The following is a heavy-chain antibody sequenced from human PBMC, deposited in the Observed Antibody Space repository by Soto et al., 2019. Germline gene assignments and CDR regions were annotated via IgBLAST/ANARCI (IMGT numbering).Heavy chain of an antibody. D-gene: IGHD2-15*01. CDR1: GGSISGYY. Sequence: QVQLQESGPGLVKPSETLSLTCSVSGGSISGYYWSYIRQPPGKGLEWIGYIYYSGRTNYNPSLQSRVNISVDTSKNQFSLKLTSVTAADTAVYYCARHRDCSGGTCYSGEFDPWGQGTLVTVSS. V-gene: IGHV4-59*08. CDR3: ARHRDCSGGTCYSGEFDP. J-gene: IGHJ5*02. CDR2: IYYSGRT.